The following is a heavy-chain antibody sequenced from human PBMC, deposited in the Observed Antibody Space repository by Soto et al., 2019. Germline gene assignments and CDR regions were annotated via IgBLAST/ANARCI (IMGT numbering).Heavy chain of an antibody. D-gene: IGHD5-12*01. Sequence: QVQLVQSGAEVRKPGSSVKVSCKASGGTFSSYTISWVRQAPGQGLEWMGRIIPILGIANYAQKFQGRVTITADKSTSTAYMELSSLRSEDTAVYYCASAVATTSVDYWGQGTLVTVSS. J-gene: IGHJ4*02. CDR1: GGTFSSYT. CDR3: ASAVATTSVDY. CDR2: IIPILGIA. V-gene: IGHV1-69*02.